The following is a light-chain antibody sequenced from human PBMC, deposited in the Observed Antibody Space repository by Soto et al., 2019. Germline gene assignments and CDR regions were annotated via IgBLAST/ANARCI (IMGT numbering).Light chain of an antibody. CDR3: ETGDSTLKAFC. CDR2: END. V-gene: IGLV1-51*02. CDR1: SSNIGNGY. J-gene: IGLJ1*01. Sequence: QSVLTQPPSVSAAPGQEVTISCSVTSSNIGNGYLSWYQQLPGTPPKLLLYENDKRPSGIPARFSGSRSGTSATLDISGHQTGDEGNNYGETGDSTLKAFCFGPGTKVT.